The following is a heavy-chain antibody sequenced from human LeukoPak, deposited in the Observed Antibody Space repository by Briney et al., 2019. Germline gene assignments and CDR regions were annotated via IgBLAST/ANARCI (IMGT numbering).Heavy chain of an antibody. J-gene: IGHJ4*02. CDR1: GFTFNRCD. CDR2: VSLSGDNT. Sequence: GGSLRLSCTASGFTFNRCDMRWVRQAPGKGLEWVATVSLSGDNTYYVDSVKGRFTISRDNSKNTLYLQMYSLRAEDTAVYYCAKRASSAWYDFGCWGQGTLVTVSS. D-gene: IGHD6-13*01. V-gene: IGHV3-23*01. CDR3: AKRASSAWYDFGC.